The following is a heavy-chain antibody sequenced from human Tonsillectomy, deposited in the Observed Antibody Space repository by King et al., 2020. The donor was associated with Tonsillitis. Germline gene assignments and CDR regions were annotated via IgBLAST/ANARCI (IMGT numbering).Heavy chain of an antibody. CDR2: VYPGDSDS. J-gene: IGHJ1*01. D-gene: IGHD5-24*01. Sequence: VQLVQSGAEVRKPGESLRISCKTSGYTFTDYWIGWVRQRPGQGLEWVGIVYPGDSDSRYGPSFQGHVTVSVDKSISTAYLQWGSLRASDTAMYYCARHEGDGYSIDKWGQGTLVTVSS. V-gene: IGHV5-51*01. CDR3: ARHEGDGYSIDK. CDR1: GYTFTDYW.